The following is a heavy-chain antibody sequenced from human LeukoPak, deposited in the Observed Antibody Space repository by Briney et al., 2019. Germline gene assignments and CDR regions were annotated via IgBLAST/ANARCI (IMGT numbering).Heavy chain of an antibody. CDR3: TRAYTAMVTAFDY. CDR1: GFTFGDYA. CDR2: IRSKAYGGTT. V-gene: IGHV3-49*03. D-gene: IGHD5-18*01. J-gene: IGHJ4*02. Sequence: PGRSLRLSCTASGFTFGDYAMSWFRQAPGKGLEWVGFIRSKAYGGTTEYAASVKGRFTISRDDSKSIAYLQMNSLKTEDTAVYYCTRAYTAMVTAFDYWGQGTLVTVSS.